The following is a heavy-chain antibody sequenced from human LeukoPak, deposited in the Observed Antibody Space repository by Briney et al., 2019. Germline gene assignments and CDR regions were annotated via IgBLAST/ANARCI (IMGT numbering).Heavy chain of an antibody. J-gene: IGHJ6*02. Sequence: GGSLRLSCAASGFTFSSYAMSWVRQAPGKGLEWVSAISGSGGSTHYADSVKGRFTISRDNSKNTLYLQMNSLRAEDTAVYYCAKWGFGEFNYYYGMDVWGQGTTVTVSS. CDR1: GFTFSSYA. D-gene: IGHD3-10*01. CDR3: AKWGFGEFNYYYGMDV. V-gene: IGHV3-23*01. CDR2: ISGSGGST.